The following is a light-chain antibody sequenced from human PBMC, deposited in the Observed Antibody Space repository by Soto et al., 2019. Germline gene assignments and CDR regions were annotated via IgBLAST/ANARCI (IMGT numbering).Light chain of an antibody. CDR2: GAS. J-gene: IGKJ2*01. CDR1: QSIGSS. V-gene: IGKV3-15*01. Sequence: EIVRTKCPVTLSVAPGERATISCRASQSIGSSLAWYQQKPGQAPRLLIYGASTRATGVPARFSGSGSGTEFTLTISSLQSEDFAVYYCQQYSYWYTFGQGTNLEI. CDR3: QQYSYWYT.